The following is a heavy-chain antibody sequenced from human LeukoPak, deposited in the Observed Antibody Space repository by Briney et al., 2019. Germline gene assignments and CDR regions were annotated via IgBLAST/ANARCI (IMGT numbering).Heavy chain of an antibody. Sequence: GASVKVSCKASGYTFTSYGISWVRQAPGQGLEWMGWINPNSGGTNYAQKFQGRVTMTRDTSISTAYMELSRLRSDDTAVYYCASPAARGNWFDPWGQGTLVTVSS. CDR2: INPNSGGT. CDR1: GYTFTSYG. J-gene: IGHJ5*02. V-gene: IGHV1-2*02. D-gene: IGHD2-2*01. CDR3: ASPAARGNWFDP.